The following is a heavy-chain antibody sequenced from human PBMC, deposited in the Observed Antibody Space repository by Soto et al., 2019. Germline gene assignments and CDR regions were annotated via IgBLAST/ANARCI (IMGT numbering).Heavy chain of an antibody. CDR3: ARAITGTLNPYHFDY. CDR1: GYSFSTYW. V-gene: IGHV5-51*01. Sequence: LKISCKGSGYSFSTYWIGWVRQMPGEGLEWMGIIYPGDFDTRYSPAFQGQVTISVDKSISTAYLQWSSLKASDTAMYYCARAITGTLNPYHFDYWGQGTLVTVSS. CDR2: IYPGDFDT. J-gene: IGHJ4*02. D-gene: IGHD1-20*01.